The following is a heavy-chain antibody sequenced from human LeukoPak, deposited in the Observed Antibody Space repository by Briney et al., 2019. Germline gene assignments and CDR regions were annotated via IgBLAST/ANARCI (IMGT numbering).Heavy chain of an antibody. CDR1: GFTFSSSG. CDR2: ISDDGTRK. CDR3: SGFGELLSY. V-gene: IGHV3-30*03. Sequence: GGSLRLSCAASGFTFSSSGIHWVRLAPGKGLEWVAVISDDGTRKYYADSVKGRFTISRDNSKNTLYLQMNSLRAEDTAVYYCSGFGELLSYWGQGTLVTVSS. D-gene: IGHD3-10*01. J-gene: IGHJ4*02.